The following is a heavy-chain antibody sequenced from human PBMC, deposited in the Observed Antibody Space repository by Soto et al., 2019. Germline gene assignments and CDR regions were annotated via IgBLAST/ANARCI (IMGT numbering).Heavy chain of an antibody. V-gene: IGHV3-23*01. Sequence: GGSLRLSCAATGFTFSVYAMTWVRQAPGKGLEWVSAVTANGGSTYSADSVKGRFTISRDNSKNTLFLQMNSLRAEGTAVYYCASLGVGDWANYYYYYGMDVWGQGTTVTVSS. J-gene: IGHJ6*02. CDR1: GFTFSVYA. CDR2: VTANGGST. D-gene: IGHD2-21*02. CDR3: ASLGVGDWANYYYYYGMDV.